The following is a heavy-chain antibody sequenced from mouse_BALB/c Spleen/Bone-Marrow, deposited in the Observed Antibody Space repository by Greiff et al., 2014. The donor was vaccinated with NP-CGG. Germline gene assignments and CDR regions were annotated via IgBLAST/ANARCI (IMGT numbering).Heavy chain of an antibody. CDR1: GFTFSDFY. D-gene: IGHD1-1*01. CDR2: SRNKANDYTT. V-gene: IGHV7-1*02. CDR3: ARDYYYGAMDY. Sequence: VQLKESGGGLVQPGGSLRLFCATSGFTFSDFYMEWVRQPPGKRLEWIAASRNKANDYTTEYSASVKGRFIVSRDTSQSILYLQMNALRAEDTAIYYCARDYYYGAMDYWGQGTSVTVSS. J-gene: IGHJ4*01.